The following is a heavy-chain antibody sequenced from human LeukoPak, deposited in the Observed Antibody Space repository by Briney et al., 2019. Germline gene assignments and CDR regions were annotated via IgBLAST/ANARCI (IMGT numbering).Heavy chain of an antibody. V-gene: IGHV4-38-2*02. D-gene: IGHD2-2*01. CDR3: ARKDIVVVPAAYFDY. Sequence: SETLSLTCTVSGYSISSGYYWGWIRQPPGKGLEWIGSIYHSGSTYYNPSLKSRVTISVDTSKDQFSLKLSSVTAADTAVYYCARKDIVVVPAAYFDYWGQGTLVTVSS. CDR2: IYHSGST. J-gene: IGHJ4*02. CDR1: GYSISSGYY.